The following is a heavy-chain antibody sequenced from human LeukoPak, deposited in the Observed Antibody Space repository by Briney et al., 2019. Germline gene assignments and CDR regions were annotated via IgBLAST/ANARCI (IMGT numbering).Heavy chain of an antibody. Sequence: PGGSLRLSCAASGFTFSTYAMSWVSQAPGKGLEWVAGISGYGGSTYYADSVKGRFTISRDNSKNTLYLQMNSLRAEDTAVYYCAKDRSGSLDFDYCGQGTLVTVSS. CDR2: ISGYGGST. D-gene: IGHD3-16*02. CDR3: AKDRSGSLDFDY. V-gene: IGHV3-23*01. CDR1: GFTFSTYA. J-gene: IGHJ4*02.